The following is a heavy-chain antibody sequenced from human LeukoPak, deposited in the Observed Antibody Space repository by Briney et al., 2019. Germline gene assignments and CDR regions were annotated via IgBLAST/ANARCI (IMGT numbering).Heavy chain of an antibody. J-gene: IGHJ6*03. D-gene: IGHD3-16*01. CDR1: GGSFSGYY. V-gene: IGHV4-34*01. CDR3: ARLGLGSHYYYMDV. CDR2: INHSGST. Sequence: SETLSLTCAVYGGSFSGYYWSWIRQPPGKGLEWIGEINHSGSTYYNPSLKSRVTISVDTSKNQFSLDVSSVTAADTAVYYCARLGLGSHYYYMDVWGTGTTVTISS.